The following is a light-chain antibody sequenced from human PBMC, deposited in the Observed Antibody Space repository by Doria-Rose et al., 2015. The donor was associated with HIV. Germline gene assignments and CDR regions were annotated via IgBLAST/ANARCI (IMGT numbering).Light chain of an antibody. CDR1: QTVSTY. CDR2: AAS. J-gene: IGKJ1*01. Sequence: TQPPSSLSASIGDRVTTTCRASQTVSTYLNWFQQEPGKAPKLLIYAASRLQSGVPSRFSGSGSGTDFTLTISGLQPGDFATYYCQQTYSSPPWTFGQGTKVEMK. CDR3: QQTYSSPPWT. V-gene: IGKV1-39*01.